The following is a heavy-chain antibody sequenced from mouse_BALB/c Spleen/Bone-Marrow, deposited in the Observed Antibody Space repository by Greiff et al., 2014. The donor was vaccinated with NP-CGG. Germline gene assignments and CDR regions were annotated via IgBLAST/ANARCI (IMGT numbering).Heavy chain of an antibody. CDR2: IHPSDGET. J-gene: IGHJ1*01. CDR1: DYSFTSYW. D-gene: IGHD2-2*01. V-gene: IGHV1-74*01. CDR3: ARGGYDGWYFDV. Sequence: QVQLQQSGAELVRPGASVKLSCRASDYSFTSYWVNWVKQRPGQGLEWIGMIHPSDGETRLNQKFKDKATLTVDKSSSTAYMQLSSPTSEDSAAYYCARGGYDGWYFDVWGAGTTVTVSS.